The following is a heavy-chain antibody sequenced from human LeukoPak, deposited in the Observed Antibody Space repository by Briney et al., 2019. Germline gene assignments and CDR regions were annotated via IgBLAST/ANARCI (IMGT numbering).Heavy chain of an antibody. CDR3: VKVRRRARVGYLDY. J-gene: IGHJ4*02. CDR1: GFTFSSSG. D-gene: IGHD1-26*01. V-gene: IGHV3-74*01. Sequence: PGGSLRLSCAASGFTFSSSGIHWVRQAPGKGLVWVSGITKDGSVTYYADSVKGRFSISRDNAKNTLYLQMNSLRVEDTAIYYCVKVRRRARVGYLDYCGQGTLVTASP. CDR2: ITKDGSVT.